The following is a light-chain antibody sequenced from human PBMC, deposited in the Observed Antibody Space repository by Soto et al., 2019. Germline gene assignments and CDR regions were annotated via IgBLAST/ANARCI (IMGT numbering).Light chain of an antibody. Sequence: IHMTHSPSTLSASLRYSFTITFRASQGISSYLAWYQQKPGKDPKLLIYAASTLQSGVPSRFSGSGSGTDFTLTISSLQPEDFATYYCLLDFRYFWAFGQGTKVDIK. CDR1: QGISSY. J-gene: IGKJ1*01. V-gene: IGKV1-9*01. CDR2: AAS. CDR3: LLDFRYFWA.